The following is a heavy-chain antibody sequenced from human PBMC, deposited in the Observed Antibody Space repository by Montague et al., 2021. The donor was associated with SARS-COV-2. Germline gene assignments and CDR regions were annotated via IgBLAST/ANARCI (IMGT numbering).Heavy chain of an antibody. CDR3: ARERSADYYDGSGYHSYKDGMDV. Sequence: TLSLTCTVSGGSVSSGSYYWSWIRQPAGKGLEWIGRIYTSGSSNYNPSLKSRVTISVDTSKNQFSLKLSSVTAADTAVYYCARERSADYYDGSGYHSYKDGMDVWGQGTTVTVSS. CDR2: IYTSGSS. V-gene: IGHV4-61*02. J-gene: IGHJ6*02. D-gene: IGHD3-22*01. CDR1: GGSVSSGSYY.